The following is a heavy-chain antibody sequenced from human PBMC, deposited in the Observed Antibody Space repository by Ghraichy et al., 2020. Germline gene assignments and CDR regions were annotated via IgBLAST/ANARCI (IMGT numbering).Heavy chain of an antibody. CDR2: ISYDGSDK. V-gene: IGHV3-30*18. CDR1: GFTFSIHG. J-gene: IGHJ6*03. Sequence: GGSLRLSCAASGFTFSIHGMHWVRQAPGKGLEWVAVISYDGSDKYYGDSVKGRFTVSRDNSKNTVYLQMNNLRIEDTAVYFCAKDYRYYYHHMDVWGGGTTVIVSS. CDR3: AKDYRYYYHHMDV.